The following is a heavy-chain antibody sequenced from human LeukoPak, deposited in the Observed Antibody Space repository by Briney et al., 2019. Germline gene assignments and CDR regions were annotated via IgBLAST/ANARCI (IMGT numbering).Heavy chain of an antibody. CDR2: INTVDGK. D-gene: IGHD1-7*01. J-gene: IGHJ6*03. Sequence: GGSLRLSCAASGFTVTSNYMSWVRQAPGKGLEWVSVINTVDGKFYADSVKGRFTISRDRSKNALYLQMNSLRAEDTAVYYCAKGGTGPTIYYYYYMDVWGKGTTVTVSS. V-gene: IGHV3-66*01. CDR1: GFTVTSNY. CDR3: AKGGTGPTIYYYYYMDV.